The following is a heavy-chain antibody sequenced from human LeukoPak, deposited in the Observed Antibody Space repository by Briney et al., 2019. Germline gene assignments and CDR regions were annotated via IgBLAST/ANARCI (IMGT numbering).Heavy chain of an antibody. CDR2: ISGDSRYI. CDR3: ARDRDDSSGYYHY. V-gene: IGHV3-21*01. CDR1: GFTFSSYS. J-gene: IGHJ4*02. Sequence: GGSLRLSCAASGFTFSSYSMNWVRQAPGKGLEWVSAISGDSRYIYYADSVRGRFTISRDNAENSLYLQMHSLRVEDTAVYYCARDRDDSSGYYHYWGQGTLVTVSS. D-gene: IGHD3-22*01.